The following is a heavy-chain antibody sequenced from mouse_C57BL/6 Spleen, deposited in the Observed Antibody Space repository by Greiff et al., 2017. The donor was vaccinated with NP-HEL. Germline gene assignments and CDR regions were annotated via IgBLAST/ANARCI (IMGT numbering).Heavy chain of an antibody. D-gene: IGHD2-3*01. J-gene: IGHJ3*01. CDR2: INYDGSST. Sequence: EVQLVESEGGLVQPGSSMKLSCTASGFTFSDYYMAWVRQVPEKGLEWVANINYDGSSTYYLDSLKSRFIISRDNAKNILYLQMSSLKSEDTATYYCAREGDDGYYWFAYWGQGTLVTVSA. CDR3: AREGDDGYYWFAY. V-gene: IGHV5-16*01. CDR1: GFTFSDYY.